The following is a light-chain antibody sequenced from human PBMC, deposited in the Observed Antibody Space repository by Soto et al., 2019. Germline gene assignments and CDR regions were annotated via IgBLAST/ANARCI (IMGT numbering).Light chain of an antibody. Sequence: DIPMTQSPSTLPASVGDRVTITCRASQSVSGWLAWYQQKAGKAPKLLIYKASTLETAAPSRFSGSGSGTEFTLTISSLQPDDSATYYCQQYNSYPYTFGQGTKLEIK. CDR2: KAS. CDR1: QSVSGW. J-gene: IGKJ2*01. V-gene: IGKV1-5*03. CDR3: QQYNSYPYT.